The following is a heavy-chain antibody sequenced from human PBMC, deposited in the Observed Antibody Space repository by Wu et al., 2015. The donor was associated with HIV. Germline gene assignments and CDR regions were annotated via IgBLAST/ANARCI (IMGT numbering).Heavy chain of an antibody. J-gene: IGHJ4*02. CDR3: ASGIQAGGANY. Sequence: HVQLVQSGAEVKKPGASVKVSCKASGYTFTSYYMHWVRQAPGQGLEWMGRLNPNTGAADSAQNFQGRITLTRDTSINTAYMDLRSLRLDDTAIYYCASGIQAGGANYWGQGTLVTVSS. D-gene: IGHD5-18*01. CDR1: GYTFTSYY. CDR2: LNPNTGAA. V-gene: IGHV1-2*02.